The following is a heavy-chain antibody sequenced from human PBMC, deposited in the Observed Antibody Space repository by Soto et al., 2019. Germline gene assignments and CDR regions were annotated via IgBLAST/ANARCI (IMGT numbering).Heavy chain of an antibody. Sequence: SETLSRTCAVYGGSFSGYYWSWIRRPPGKGLEWSGEINHSGSTNYNPSLKSRVTISVDTSKNQFSLKLSSVTAADTAVYYCARGYGSSSWPTHLNWFDPWGQGTLVTVSS. V-gene: IGHV4-34*01. CDR3: ARGYGSSSWPTHLNWFDP. J-gene: IGHJ5*02. CDR2: INHSGST. D-gene: IGHD6-13*01. CDR1: GGSFSGYY.